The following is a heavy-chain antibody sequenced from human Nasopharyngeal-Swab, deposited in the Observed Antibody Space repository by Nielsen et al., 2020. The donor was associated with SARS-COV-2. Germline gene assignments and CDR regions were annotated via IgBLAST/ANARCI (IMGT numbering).Heavy chain of an antibody. CDR1: GGSISSSSYY. CDR3: ARHHISYCSGGSCYPNWFDP. Sequence: ESLKISCAVSGGSISSSSYYWGWIRQPPGKGLEWIGSIYYSGSTYYNPSLKSRVTISVDTSKNQFSLKLSSVTAADTAVYYCARHHISYCSGGSCYPNWFDPWGQGTLVTVSS. D-gene: IGHD2-15*01. V-gene: IGHV4-39*01. J-gene: IGHJ5*02. CDR2: IYYSGST.